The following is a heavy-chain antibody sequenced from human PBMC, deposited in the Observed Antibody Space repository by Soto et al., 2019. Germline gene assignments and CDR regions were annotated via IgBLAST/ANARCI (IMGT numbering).Heavy chain of an antibody. J-gene: IGHJ6*02. D-gene: IGHD3-3*01. CDR1: GFAFSSYA. CDR2: ISGSGGST. V-gene: IGHV3-23*01. Sequence: PGGSLRLSCAASGFAFSSYAMSWVRQAPGKGLEWVSAISGSGGSTYYADSVKGRFTISRDNSKNTLYLQMNSLRAEDTAVYYCAKDPGDYDFWSGYYTNYGMDVWGQGTKVTVSS. CDR3: AKDPGDYDFWSGYYTNYGMDV.